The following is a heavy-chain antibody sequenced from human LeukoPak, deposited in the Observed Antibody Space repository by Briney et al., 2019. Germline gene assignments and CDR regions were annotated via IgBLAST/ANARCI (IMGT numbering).Heavy chain of an antibody. Sequence: SQTLSLTCAISGDSVSSNSAAWNWVRQSPSRGLEWLGRTYYRSKWYNDYAVSVKSRITINPDTSNNQFYLQLNSVTPEDTAVYYCARMQLRWNAFDIWGQGTMVTVSS. J-gene: IGHJ3*02. CDR2: TYYRSKWYN. CDR1: GDSVSSNSAA. D-gene: IGHD4-23*01. V-gene: IGHV6-1*01. CDR3: ARMQLRWNAFDI.